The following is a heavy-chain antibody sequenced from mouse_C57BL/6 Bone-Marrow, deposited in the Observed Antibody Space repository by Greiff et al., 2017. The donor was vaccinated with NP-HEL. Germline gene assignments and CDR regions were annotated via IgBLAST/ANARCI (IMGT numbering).Heavy chain of an antibody. V-gene: IGHV5-4*01. Sequence: EVMLVESGGGLVKPGGSLKLSCAASGFTFSSYAMSWVRQTPEKRLEWVATISDGGSYTYYPDNVKGRFTISRDNAKNNLYLQMSHLKSEDTAMYYCARDRGLDSWGQGTTLTVSS. CDR3: ARDRGLDS. CDR1: GFTFSSYA. J-gene: IGHJ2*01. CDR2: ISDGGSYT.